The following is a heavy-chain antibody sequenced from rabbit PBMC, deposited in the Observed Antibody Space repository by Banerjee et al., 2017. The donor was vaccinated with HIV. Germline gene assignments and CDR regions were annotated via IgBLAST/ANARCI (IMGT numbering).Heavy chain of an antibody. CDR3: ARGGSVAGDGYDL. D-gene: IGHD6-1*01. CDR1: GFSLSNNYV. Sequence: GASLTLTCTGSGFSLSNNYVMCWVRQAPGKGLEWIGCINTGSGTTYYASWVNGRFSISRSTSLDTVTLQMTSLTAADTATYFCARGGSVAGDGYDLWGQGTLVTVS. CDR2: INTGSGTT. J-gene: IGHJ3*01. V-gene: IGHV1S43*01.